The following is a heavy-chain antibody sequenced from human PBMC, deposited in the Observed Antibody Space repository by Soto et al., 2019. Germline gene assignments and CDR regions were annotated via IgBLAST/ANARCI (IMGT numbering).Heavy chain of an antibody. CDR3: AREEVPQWFTRGYYGMDV. Sequence: QVQLQQWGAGLVRPSETLSLTCAVYGGSFSGYYWTWIRQPPGKGLEWIGDINHSGSTNYNSSLKSRVTISGDTSNNQLSLKLRSVTAADTAVYYCAREEVPQWFTRGYYGMDVWGQGTTVTVSS. J-gene: IGHJ6*02. CDR2: INHSGST. CDR1: GGSFSGYY. V-gene: IGHV4-34*01. D-gene: IGHD2-2*01.